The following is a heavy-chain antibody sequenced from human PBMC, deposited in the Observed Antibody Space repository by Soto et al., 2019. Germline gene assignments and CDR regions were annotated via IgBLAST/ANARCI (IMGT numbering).Heavy chain of an antibody. V-gene: IGHV3-30*04. Sequence: QVQLVESGGGVVQPGRALRLSCAASGFTFTTYAIHWVRQAPGKGLEWVAVIASNGRNEYYADSVKGRFTISRDNSKNLLFLQMNSLRAEDTAFYYCARTYLEEDDAFDLWGQGTMVTVSS. CDR3: ARTYLEEDDAFDL. J-gene: IGHJ3*01. CDR2: IASNGRNE. CDR1: GFTFTTYA. D-gene: IGHD3-16*01.